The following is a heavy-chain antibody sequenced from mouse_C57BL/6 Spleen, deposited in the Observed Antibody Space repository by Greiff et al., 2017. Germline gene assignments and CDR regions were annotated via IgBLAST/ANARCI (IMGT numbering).Heavy chain of an antibody. J-gene: IGHJ2*01. Sequence: VQLQQPGPELVKPGASVKLSCKASGYTFTSYWMHWVKQRPGQGLEWIGNINPSNGGTNYNEKFKSKATLTVDTSSSTAYMQLSSLTSEDSAVYYCARSSLFDYGSSLYFDYWGQGTTLTVAS. CDR1: GYTFTSYW. D-gene: IGHD1-1*01. V-gene: IGHV1-53*01. CDR3: ARSSLFDYGSSLYFDY. CDR2: INPSNGGT.